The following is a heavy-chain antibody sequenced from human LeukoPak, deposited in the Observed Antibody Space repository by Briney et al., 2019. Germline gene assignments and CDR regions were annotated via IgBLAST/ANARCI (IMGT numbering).Heavy chain of an antibody. CDR3: ARDCEYSSGCHDGMDV. J-gene: IGHJ6*02. D-gene: IGHD6-19*01. CDR2: ISADNGNT. V-gene: IGHV1-18*01. CDR1: GYTFTSYG. Sequence: GASVNVSCKASGYTFTSYGISWVRQAPGQGLEWMGWISADNGNTNYAQKLQGRVTMTTDTSTSTAYMELRSLRSDDTAVYYCARDCEYSSGCHDGMDVWGQGTPVNVSS.